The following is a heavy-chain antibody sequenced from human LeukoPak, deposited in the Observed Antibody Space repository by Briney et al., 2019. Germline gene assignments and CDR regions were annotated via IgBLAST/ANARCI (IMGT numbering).Heavy chain of an antibody. Sequence: GGSLKLSCAASGFTFSGSAMHWVRQAPGKGLEWVSYISRSGSTIYYADSVKGRFTISRDNAKNSLYLQMKSLRAEDTAVYYCARELVVVVNYYHYYVMDAWGQGTTVTVSS. J-gene: IGHJ6*02. V-gene: IGHV3-48*03. CDR1: GFTFSGSA. CDR2: ISRSGSTI. D-gene: IGHD3-22*01. CDR3: ARELVVVVNYYHYYVMDA.